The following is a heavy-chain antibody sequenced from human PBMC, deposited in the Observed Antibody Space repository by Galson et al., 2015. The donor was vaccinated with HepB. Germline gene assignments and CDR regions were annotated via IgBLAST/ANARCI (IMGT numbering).Heavy chain of an antibody. CDR2: IRYDGSNK. Sequence: SLRLSCAASGFPFSSYGIHWGRQAPGKGLEWVAFIRYDGSNKYYADSVKGRFTISRDNSKNTLYLEMNSLRAEDTAMYHCARDLDTGTYYIYYWGQGTLVSVSS. CDR3: ARDLDTGTYYIYY. V-gene: IGHV3-30*02. D-gene: IGHD7-27*01. CDR1: GFPFSSYG. J-gene: IGHJ4*02.